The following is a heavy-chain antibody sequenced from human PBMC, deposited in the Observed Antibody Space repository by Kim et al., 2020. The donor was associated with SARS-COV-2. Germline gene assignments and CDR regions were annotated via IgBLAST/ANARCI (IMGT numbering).Heavy chain of an antibody. Sequence: SETLSLTCTVSGGSISSYYWSWIRQPAGKGLEWIGRIYTSGSTNYNPSLKSRVTMSVDTSKNQFSLKLSSVTAADTAVYYCASEITPYYYGSGSYYTPQYFRHWGQGTLVTVSS. CDR2: IYTSGST. CDR1: GGSISSYY. CDR3: ASEITPYYYGSGSYYTPQYFRH. D-gene: IGHD3-10*01. V-gene: IGHV4-4*07. J-gene: IGHJ1*01.